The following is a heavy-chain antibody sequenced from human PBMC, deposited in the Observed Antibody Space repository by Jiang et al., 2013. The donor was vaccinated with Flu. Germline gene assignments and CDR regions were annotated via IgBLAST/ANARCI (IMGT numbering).Heavy chain of an antibody. V-gene: IGHV4-61*08. CDR3: ARSSLTMIAVGGMDV. CDR1: GGSVSSGGYY. Sequence: LLKPSETLSLTCSVSGGSVSSGGYYWSWIRQPPGKGLEWIGYIYYSGSTNQNPSLKSRGTISVDTSKNQFSLKLSSVTAADTAVYYCARSSLTMIAVGGMDVWGQGDHGHRLL. J-gene: IGHJ6*02. CDR2: IYYSGST. D-gene: IGHD3-22*01.